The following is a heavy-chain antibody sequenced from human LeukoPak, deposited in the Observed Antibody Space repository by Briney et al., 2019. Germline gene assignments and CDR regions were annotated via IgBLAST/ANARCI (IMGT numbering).Heavy chain of an antibody. J-gene: IGHJ4*02. V-gene: IGHV4-34*01. Sequence: SETLSLTCAVYGGSFSGYYWSWLPQPPGKGLEWMGEINHSGSTNYNPSLKSRVTISIDTSKNQLSLKRTSVTAADTAVYYCARGVGGGNSIYFDYWGQGTLVTVSS. CDR2: INHSGST. D-gene: IGHD4-23*01. CDR1: GGSFSGYY. CDR3: ARGVGGGNSIYFDY.